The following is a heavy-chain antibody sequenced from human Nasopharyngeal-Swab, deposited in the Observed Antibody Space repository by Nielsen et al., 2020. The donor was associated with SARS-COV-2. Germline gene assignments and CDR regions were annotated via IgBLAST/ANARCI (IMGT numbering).Heavy chain of an antibody. CDR2: ISAYNGNT. CDR3: ARDESSKFDFWSGYYTGFDF. J-gene: IGHJ4*02. V-gene: IGHV1-18*01. D-gene: IGHD3-3*01. CDR1: GYTFTSYG. Sequence: ASAKVSCKASGYTFTSYGISWVRQAPGQGLEWMGWISAYNGNTNYAQKLQGRVTMTTDTSTSTAYMELRSLRSADTAVYYCARDESSKFDFWSGYYTGFDFWGQGTLVTVSS.